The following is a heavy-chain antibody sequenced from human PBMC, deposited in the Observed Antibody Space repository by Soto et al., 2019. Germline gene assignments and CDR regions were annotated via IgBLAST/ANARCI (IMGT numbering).Heavy chain of an antibody. V-gene: IGHV4-59*03. CDR3: VSSRAAIYGDAFDG. D-gene: IGHD2-2*01. Sequence: VQLQESGPGLVKPSETLSLTCSVSGDSISSYFRNWIRQPPGKGLGWIGCIYDSGNTDYNPSLKSRVTMSLSTSKNQFSLNLSSVTAADTAVYYCVSSRAAIYGDAFDGWGQGTMGTVSS. CDR1: GDSISSYF. CDR2: IYDSGNT. J-gene: IGHJ3*01.